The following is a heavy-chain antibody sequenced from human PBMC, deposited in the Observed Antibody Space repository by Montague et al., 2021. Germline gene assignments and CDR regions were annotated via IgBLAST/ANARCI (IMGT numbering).Heavy chain of an antibody. D-gene: IGHD6-19*01. CDR1: GFTFSTCW. CDR3: YRSNGWVADF. Sequence: SLRLSCAASGFTFSTCWMVWVRQAPGEGLEWVANIKADGSATYYGDSVKGRFTLSRDNAQNSLYLQMNSLRAEDTAVYYCYRSNGWVADFWGQGTLVTVSS. CDR2: IKADGSAT. V-gene: IGHV3-7*05. J-gene: IGHJ4*02.